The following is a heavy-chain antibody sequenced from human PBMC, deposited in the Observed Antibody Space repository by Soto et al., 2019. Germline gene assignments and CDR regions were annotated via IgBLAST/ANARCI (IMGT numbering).Heavy chain of an antibody. J-gene: IGHJ5*02. CDR1: GFTFSSYA. CDR2: ISGSGGST. Sequence: EVQLLESGGGLVQPGGSLRLSCAASGFTFSSYAMSWVRQAPGKGLEWVSAISGSGGSTYYADSVKGRFTISRDNSKNALYLQMNSLRAEDTAVYYCAKDLAQAVSRFGDSWFDPWGQGTLVTVSS. CDR3: AKDLAQAVSRFGDSWFDP. D-gene: IGHD3-10*01. V-gene: IGHV3-23*01.